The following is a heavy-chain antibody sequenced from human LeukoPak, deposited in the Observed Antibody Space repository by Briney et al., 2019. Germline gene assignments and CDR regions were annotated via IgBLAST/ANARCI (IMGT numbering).Heavy chain of an antibody. V-gene: IGHV1-69*04. CDR2: IIPILGIA. Sequence: SVKVSCKASGGTFSSYAISWVRQAPGQGLEWMGRIIPILGIANYAQKLQGRVTITADKSTSTAYMELSSLRSEDTAVYYCARGVYSSGWYYYWGQGTLVTVSS. J-gene: IGHJ4*02. D-gene: IGHD6-19*01. CDR3: ARGVYSSGWYYY. CDR1: GGTFSSYA.